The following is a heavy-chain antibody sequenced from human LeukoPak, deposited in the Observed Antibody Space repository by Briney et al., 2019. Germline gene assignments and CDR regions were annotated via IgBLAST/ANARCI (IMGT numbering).Heavy chain of an antibody. V-gene: IGHV3-11*04. Sequence: PGGSLRLSCAASGFTFSDYYMSWIRQAPGKGLEWVSYISSSGSTIYYADSVKGRFTISRDNAKNSLYLQMNSLRAEDTAVYYCARDPPVQLERPFTIKPLLDDAAHNWFDPWGQGTLVTVSS. CDR2: ISSSGSTI. D-gene: IGHD1-1*01. CDR1: GFTFSDYY. CDR3: ARDPPVQLERPFTIKPLLDDAAHNWFDP. J-gene: IGHJ5*02.